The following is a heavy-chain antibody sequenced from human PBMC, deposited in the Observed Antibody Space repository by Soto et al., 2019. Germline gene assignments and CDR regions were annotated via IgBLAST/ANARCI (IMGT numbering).Heavy chain of an antibody. Sequence: SETLSLTCAVYGGSFSNYYWTWIRQPPGKGLEWIGEINHSGNAISNPSLKSRFAISVDTSKNQFSLHIISVTAAATAVYFCARSGRSCTENQCYTNFAYWGQETLVTVSS. CDR1: GGSFSNYY. CDR3: ARSGRSCTENQCYTNFAY. V-gene: IGHV4-34*01. CDR2: INHSGNA. D-gene: IGHD3-10*01. J-gene: IGHJ4*02.